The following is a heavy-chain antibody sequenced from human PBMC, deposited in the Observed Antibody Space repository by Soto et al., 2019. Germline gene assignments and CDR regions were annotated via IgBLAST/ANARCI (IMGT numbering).Heavy chain of an antibody. V-gene: IGHV4-39*01. CDR1: GGSISSSSYY. CDR3: TLSLGYCSGGSCYGMYGMDV. CDR2: IYYSGST. D-gene: IGHD2-15*01. Sequence: TSETLSLTCTVSGGSISSSSYYWGWIRQPPGKGLEWIGSIYYSGSTYYNPSLKSRVTISVDTSKNQFSLKLSSVTAADTAVYYCTLSLGYCSGGSCYGMYGMDVWGQGTTVTVSS. J-gene: IGHJ6*02.